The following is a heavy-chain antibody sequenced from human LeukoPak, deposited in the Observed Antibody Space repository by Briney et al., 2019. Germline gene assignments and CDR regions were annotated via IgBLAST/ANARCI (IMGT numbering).Heavy chain of an antibody. V-gene: IGHV4-59*01. J-gene: IGHJ4*02. CDR2: IYYSGST. D-gene: IGHD3-10*01. CDR3: ARGGVRGVIPTHDFDY. Sequence: PSETLSLTCTVSGGSISSYYWSWIRQPPGKGLEWIGYIYYSGSTNYNPSLKSRVTISVDTSKNQFSLKLSSVTAADTAVYYCARGGVRGVIPTHDFDYWGQGTLVTVSS. CDR1: GGSISSYY.